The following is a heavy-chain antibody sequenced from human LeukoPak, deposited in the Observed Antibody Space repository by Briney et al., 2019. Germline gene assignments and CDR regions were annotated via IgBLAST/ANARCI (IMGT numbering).Heavy chain of an antibody. CDR2: IYYSGST. V-gene: IGHV4-59*08. CDR3: ARRSSYYYYLDI. J-gene: IGHJ3*02. Sequence: SETLSLTCSVSGGSFSTYYWSWIRQPPGKGLEWIGYIYYSGSTDYNPSLKSRVTILVDTSKNQFSLKPSSVTAADTALYYCARRSSYYYYLDIWGQGTIVTVSS. D-gene: IGHD3-22*01. CDR1: GGSFSTYY.